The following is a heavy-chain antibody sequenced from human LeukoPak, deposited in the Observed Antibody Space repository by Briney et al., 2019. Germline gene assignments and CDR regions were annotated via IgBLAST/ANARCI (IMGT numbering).Heavy chain of an antibody. CDR1: GFTFDDYA. D-gene: IGHD6-13*01. V-gene: IGHV3-9*01. Sequence: GRSLRLSCAASGFTFDDYAMHWVRQAPGKGLEWVSGISWNNGSIGYADSVKGRFTISRDNAKNSLYLQMNSLRAEDKALYYCAKDSGIAAAGLDYWGQGTLVTVSS. CDR3: AKDSGIAAAGLDY. J-gene: IGHJ4*02. CDR2: ISWNNGSI.